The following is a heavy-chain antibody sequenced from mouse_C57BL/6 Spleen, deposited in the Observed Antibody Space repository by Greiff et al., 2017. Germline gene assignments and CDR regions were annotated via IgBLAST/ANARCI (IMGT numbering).Heavy chain of an antibody. J-gene: IGHJ2*01. D-gene: IGHD1-1*01. V-gene: IGHV1-22*01. CDR2: INPNNGGT. CDR1: GYTFTDYN. Sequence: EVQLQESGPELVKPGASVKMSCKASGYTFTDYNMHWVKQSHGKSLEWIGYINPNNGGTSYNQKFKGNATLTVNKSSSTAYMELRSLTSEESAVYYCAYYYDGFDYWGQGTTLTVSS. CDR3: AYYYDGFDY.